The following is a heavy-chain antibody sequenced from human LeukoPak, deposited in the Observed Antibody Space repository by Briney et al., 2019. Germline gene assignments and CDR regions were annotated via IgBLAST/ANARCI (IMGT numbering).Heavy chain of an antibody. CDR2: ISSSSSYI. Sequence: GGSLRLSCAGSGFTVSSNYMSWVRQAPGKGLEWVSSISSSSSYIYYADSVKGRFTISRDNAKNSLYLQMNSLRAEDTAVYYCARPKGAFDYWGQGTLVTVSS. CDR1: GFTVSSNY. J-gene: IGHJ4*02. V-gene: IGHV3-21*01. CDR3: ARPKGAFDY. D-gene: IGHD3-16*01.